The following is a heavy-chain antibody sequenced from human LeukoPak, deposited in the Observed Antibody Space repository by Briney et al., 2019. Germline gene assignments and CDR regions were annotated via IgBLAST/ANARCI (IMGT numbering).Heavy chain of an antibody. J-gene: IGHJ4*02. V-gene: IGHV3-23*01. Sequence: GGSLRLSCAASGFTFSSYAMSWVRQAPGKGLEWVSAISGSGGSTYYADSVKGRFTISTDKAKNSLYLQMNSLRVEDTAVYYCARDHNYALDNWGQGTLVSVAS. CDR3: ARDHNYALDN. CDR1: GFTFSSYA. CDR2: ISGSGGST. D-gene: IGHD1-1*01.